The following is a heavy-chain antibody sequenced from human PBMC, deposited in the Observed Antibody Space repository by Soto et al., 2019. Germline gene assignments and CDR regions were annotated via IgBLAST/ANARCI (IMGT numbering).Heavy chain of an antibody. D-gene: IGHD2-15*01. CDR2: IYYSGST. CDR3: ARAKKYCSGGSCLVYYYYGMDV. V-gene: IGHV4-61*01. J-gene: IGHJ6*02. CDR1: GGSVSSGSYY. Sequence: SETVSLTCSVSGGSVSSGSYYWSWIRQPPGKGLEWIGYIYYSGSTNYNPSLKSRVTISVDKSKNQFSLKLSSETAADTAVYYCARAKKYCSGGSCLVYYYYGMDVWGQGTTVTVSS.